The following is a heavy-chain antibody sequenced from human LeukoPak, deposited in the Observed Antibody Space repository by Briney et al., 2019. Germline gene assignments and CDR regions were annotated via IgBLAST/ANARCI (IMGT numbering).Heavy chain of an antibody. V-gene: IGHV3-48*03. CDR1: GFTFSSYE. CDR2: ISSSGSTI. Sequence: GGSLRLSCAASGFTFSSYEMNWVRQAPGKGLEWVSYISSSGSTIYYADSVKGRFTISRDNAKNSLYLQMNSRRAGDTAVYYCARGLSSGWLQYFDYWGQGTLVSVSS. J-gene: IGHJ4*02. CDR3: ARGLSSGWLQYFDY. D-gene: IGHD6-19*01.